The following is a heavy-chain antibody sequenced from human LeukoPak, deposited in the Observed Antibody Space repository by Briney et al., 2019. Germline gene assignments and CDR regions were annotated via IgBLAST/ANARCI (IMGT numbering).Heavy chain of an antibody. CDR3: ARVPHTAMVNRFDY. V-gene: IGHV4-39*07. CDR2: IYYSGST. J-gene: IGHJ5*01. D-gene: IGHD5-18*01. Sequence: SETLSLTCTVSGGSISSSSYYWGWIRQPPGKGLEWIGSIYYSGSTYYSPSLKSRVTISVDTSKNQFSLKLSSVTAADTAVYYCARVPHTAMVNRFDYWGQGTLVTVSS. CDR1: GGSISSSSYY.